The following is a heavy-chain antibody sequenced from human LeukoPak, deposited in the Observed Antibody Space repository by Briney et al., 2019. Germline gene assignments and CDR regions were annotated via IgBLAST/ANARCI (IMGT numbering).Heavy chain of an antibody. CDR3: AGLEGRYSTDWFYFFDY. J-gene: IGHJ4*02. CDR2: MYLGGTT. Sequence: PSGTLSLTCIVSGGSISSLNLWSWLRQPPGKGLEWIGEMYLGGTTNFNPSLKSRVTISIDKSKNQLSLQLTSVTAADTAVYYCAGLEGRYSTDWFYFFDYWGQGALVTVSS. CDR1: GGSISSLNL. V-gene: IGHV4-4*02. D-gene: IGHD6-19*01.